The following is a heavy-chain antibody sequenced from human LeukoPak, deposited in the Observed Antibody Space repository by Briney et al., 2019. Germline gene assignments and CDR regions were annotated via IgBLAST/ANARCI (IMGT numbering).Heavy chain of an antibody. CDR2: IYSGGST. V-gene: IGHV3-66*01. CDR1: GLTVTSNY. J-gene: IGHJ5*02. CDR3: ARVRSSGWPYHWFDP. D-gene: IGHD6-19*01. Sequence: GGSLRLFCAASGLTVTSNYMTRVRQAPGKGLEWVSLIYSGGSTYYADSVKGRFIISRDNSKNTLSLQMKSLRAEDTAVYYCARVRSSGWPYHWFDPWGQGTVVTVSS.